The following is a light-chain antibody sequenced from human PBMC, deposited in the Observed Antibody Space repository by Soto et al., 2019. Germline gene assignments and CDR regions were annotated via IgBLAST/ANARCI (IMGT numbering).Light chain of an antibody. J-gene: IGKJ5*01. CDR2: GVY. CDR3: QQYNNGTPIT. CDR1: QSVSSN. Sequence: EIVMTQSPATLSVSPGERATLSCRASQSVSSNLAWYQQKPGQAPRLLIYGVYTRAPGIPARFSGSGSGTEFTLTISSLQSEDFAVYYCQQYNNGTPITFGQGTRLETK. V-gene: IGKV3D-15*01.